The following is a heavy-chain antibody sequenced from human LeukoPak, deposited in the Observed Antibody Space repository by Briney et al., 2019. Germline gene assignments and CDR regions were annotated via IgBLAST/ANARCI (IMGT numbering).Heavy chain of an antibody. CDR2: IIPIFGTA. CDR3: ARNRRDGYFAGYYYMDV. J-gene: IGHJ6*03. V-gene: IGHV1-69*05. Sequence: SVKVSCKASGGTFSSYAISWVRQAPGQGLEWMGGIIPIFGTANYAQKFQGRVTITTDESTSTAYMELSSLRSEDTAVYYCARNRRDGYFAGYYYMDVCGKGTTVTVSS. CDR1: GGTFSSYA. D-gene: IGHD5-24*01.